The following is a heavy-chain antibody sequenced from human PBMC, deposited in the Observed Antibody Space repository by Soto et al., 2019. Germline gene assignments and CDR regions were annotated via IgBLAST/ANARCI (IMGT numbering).Heavy chain of an antibody. CDR1: GGSISSSSYY. CDR3: ARLYYDSSGSYPTSFDY. V-gene: IGHV4-39*01. J-gene: IGHJ4*02. CDR2: IYYSGST. D-gene: IGHD3-22*01. Sequence: SETLSLTCTVSGGSISSSSYYWGWIRQPPGKGLEWIGSIYYSGSTYYNPSLKSRVTISVDTSKNQFSLKLSSVTAADTAVYYCARLYYDSSGSYPTSFDYWGQGTLVTVSS.